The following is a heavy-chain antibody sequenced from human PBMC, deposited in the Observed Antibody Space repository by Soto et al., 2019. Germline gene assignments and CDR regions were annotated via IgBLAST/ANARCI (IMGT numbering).Heavy chain of an antibody. CDR3: ARATGYSSTWYDY. D-gene: IGHD6-13*01. V-gene: IGHV4-61*01. Sequence: PSETLSLTCVVSGASVSSGSDFWSWIRQPPGKGLEWLGYMYYSGSTKYNPSLKSRVTISADTSKNQFSLKLFSVTAADTARYYCARATGYSSTWYDYWGQGIQVTVSS. CDR1: GASVSSGSDF. CDR2: MYYSGST. J-gene: IGHJ4*02.